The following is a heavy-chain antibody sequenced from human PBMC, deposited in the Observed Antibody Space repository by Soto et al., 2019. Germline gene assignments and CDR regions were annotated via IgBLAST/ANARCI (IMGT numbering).Heavy chain of an antibody. CDR2: ISGSGGST. D-gene: IGHD5-18*01. CDR1: GFTFSSYA. CDR3: AKDLYSRGYSYGAPFDP. Sequence: VGSLRLSCAVSGFTFSSYAMSWVRQAPGKGLEWVSAISGSGGSTYYADSVKGRFTISRDNSKNTLYLQMNSLRAEDTAVYYCAKDLYSRGYSYGAPFDPWGQGTLVTVSS. J-gene: IGHJ5*02. V-gene: IGHV3-23*01.